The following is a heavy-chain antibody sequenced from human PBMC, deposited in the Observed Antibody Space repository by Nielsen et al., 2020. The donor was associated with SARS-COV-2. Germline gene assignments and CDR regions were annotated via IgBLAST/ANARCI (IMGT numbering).Heavy chain of an antibody. J-gene: IGHJ1*01. CDR2: IYYTGNT. V-gene: IGHV4-39*02. Sequence: SETLSLTCSVSGDSISLSSGYYWGWIRQPPGKGLEWIGSIYYTGNTYYNPSLKSRVSISVDRPNNHFSLRLRSVTDADTAVYFCSCADRRYLDTSGSFVMDFQHWGQGTLVIVSS. CDR3: SCADRRYLDTSGSFVMDFQH. CDR1: GDSISLSSGYY. D-gene: IGHD3-22*01.